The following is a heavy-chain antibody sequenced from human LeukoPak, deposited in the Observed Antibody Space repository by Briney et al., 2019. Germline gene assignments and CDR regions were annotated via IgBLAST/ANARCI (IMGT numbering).Heavy chain of an antibody. CDR1: GFTFSSYW. J-gene: IGHJ4*02. V-gene: IGHV3-74*01. CDR2: INSDGSST. CDR3: AKANYYDSSGSIYYFDY. D-gene: IGHD3-22*01. Sequence: PGGSLRLSCAASGFTFSSYWMHWVRQAPGKGLVWVSRINSDGSSTSYADSVKGRFTISRDNAKNSLYLQMNSLRAEDMALYYCAKANYYDSSGSIYYFDYWGQGTLVTVSS.